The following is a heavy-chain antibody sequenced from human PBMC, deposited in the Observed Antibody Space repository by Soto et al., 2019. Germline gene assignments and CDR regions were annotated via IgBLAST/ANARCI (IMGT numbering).Heavy chain of an antibody. CDR3: AKDVEVGATFGMDV. CDR2: ISYDGSNK. V-gene: IGHV3-30*18. D-gene: IGHD1-26*01. CDR1: GFTFSSYG. J-gene: IGHJ6*02. Sequence: QPGGSLRLSCAASGFTFSSYGMHWVRQAPGKGLEWVAVISYDGSNKYYADSVKGRFTISRDNSKNTLYLQMNSLRAEDTAVYYCAKDVEVGATFGMDVWGQGTTVTVSS.